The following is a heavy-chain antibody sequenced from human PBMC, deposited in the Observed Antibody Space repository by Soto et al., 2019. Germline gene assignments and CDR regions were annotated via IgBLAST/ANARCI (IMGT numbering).Heavy chain of an antibody. J-gene: IGHJ3*02. D-gene: IGHD1-7*01. CDR2: SYYSGST. Sequence: QVQLQESGPGLVKPSQTLSLTCTVSGGSISSGGYYWSWIRQHPGKGLEWIGYSYYSGSTYYNPSLKSRVTISVDTSKNQSSLKLSSVTAADTAVYYCARDHPLRITGTTVHAFDIWRQGTMVTVSS. CDR1: GGSISSGGYY. V-gene: IGHV4-31*03. CDR3: ARDHPLRITGTTVHAFDI.